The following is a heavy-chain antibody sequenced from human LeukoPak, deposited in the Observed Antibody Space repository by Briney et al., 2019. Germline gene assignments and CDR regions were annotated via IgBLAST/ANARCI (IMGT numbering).Heavy chain of an antibody. J-gene: IGHJ5*02. CDR2: IYPGDSDT. CDR3: ARSGVPGATTWFDP. CDR1: GHSFTTYW. V-gene: IGHV5-51*01. Sequence: GESLKISCKASGHSFTTYWIGWVRQMLGKGLEWMGIIYPGDSDTRYSPSFQGQVTISADKSINTAYLQWRSLKASDTAMYYCARSGVPGATTWFDPWGQGTLVTVSS. D-gene: IGHD2-2*01.